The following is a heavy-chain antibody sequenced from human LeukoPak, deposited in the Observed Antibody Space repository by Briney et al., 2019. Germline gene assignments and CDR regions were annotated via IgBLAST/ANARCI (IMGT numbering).Heavy chain of an antibody. D-gene: IGHD1-1*01. CDR1: GFTFSNDV. CDR2: ISDTGIAT. J-gene: IGHJ4*02. CDR3: ATQGRNLPRDYFDY. V-gene: IGHV3-23*01. Sequence: GGSLRLSCAASGFTFSNDVMTWVRQSPGKGLEWVSSISDTGIATYYADSVRGRFTISRDNSKNTVFLQMSRLRDEDTAVYYCATQGRNLPRDYFDYWGQGTLVTVSS.